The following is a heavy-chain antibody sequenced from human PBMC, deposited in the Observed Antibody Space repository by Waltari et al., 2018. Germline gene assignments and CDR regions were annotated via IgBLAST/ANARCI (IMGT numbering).Heavy chain of an antibody. J-gene: IGHJ3*02. D-gene: IGHD2-21*01. CDR1: DGSVSTTNW. CDR3: AREGGGAVDDAFDI. V-gene: IGHV4-4*02. CDR2: VYHTGST. Sequence: QVRLQESGPGLVKPSGTLSLTCTVSDGSVSTTNWWSWVRQPPGKGLQWIAEVYHTGSTYFNPSLESRVTISLDKSKNQFSLKLSSVTAADTAVYYCAREGGGAVDDAFDIWGQGTMVTVSS.